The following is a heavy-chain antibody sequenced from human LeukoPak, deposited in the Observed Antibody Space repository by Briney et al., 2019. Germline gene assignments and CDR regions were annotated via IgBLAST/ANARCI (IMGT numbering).Heavy chain of an antibody. D-gene: IGHD2-2*01. J-gene: IGHJ6*02. CDR2: IYPGDSDT. CDR3: ARGRVVPVDRHYYGMDV. Sequence: GESLKISCKGSGYGFTSYWIGWVRQMPGKGLEWMGIIYPGDSDTRYSPSFQGQVTISADKSISTAYLQWSSLKASDTAMYYCARGRVVPVDRHYYGMDVWGQGTTVTVSS. V-gene: IGHV5-51*01. CDR1: GYGFTSYW.